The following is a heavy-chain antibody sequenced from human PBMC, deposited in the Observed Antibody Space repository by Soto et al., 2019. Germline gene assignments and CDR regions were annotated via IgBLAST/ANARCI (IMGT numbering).Heavy chain of an antibody. CDR1: GYPVTAYY. CDR3: ARGGGVGVAGSAAFDM. V-gene: IGHV1-2*02. D-gene: IGHD3-3*01. Sequence: QLHLVQSGAVVKKPGASVTVSCSASGYPVTAYYMHWVRQAPGRGLEWMGGINPATGAAKYTQTFQGRGNMTRETSTSTVFMELSGLTSEDTAVFYCARGGGVGVAGSAAFDMWGQGTLVTVSS. J-gene: IGHJ3*02. CDR2: INPATGAA.